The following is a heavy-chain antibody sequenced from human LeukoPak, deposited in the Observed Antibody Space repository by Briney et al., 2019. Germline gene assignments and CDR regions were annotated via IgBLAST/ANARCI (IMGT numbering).Heavy chain of an antibody. Sequence: PSETLSLTCTVSGGSIISYYWSWIRQPAGKGLEWIGRIYTSGSTNYNPSLKSRVTMSVDTSKNQFSLKLSSVTAADTAVYYCARDASYYYCSGSPRHFDYWGQGTLVTVSS. CDR3: ARDASYYYCSGSPRHFDY. D-gene: IGHD3-10*01. J-gene: IGHJ4*02. CDR1: GGSIISYY. CDR2: IYTSGST. V-gene: IGHV4-4*07.